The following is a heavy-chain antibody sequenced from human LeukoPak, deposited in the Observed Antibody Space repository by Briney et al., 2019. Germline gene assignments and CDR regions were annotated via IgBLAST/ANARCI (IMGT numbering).Heavy chain of an antibody. J-gene: IGHJ6*02. D-gene: IGHD3-10*01. Sequence: GASVKVSCKASGYTFTSYAMHWVRQAPGQRLEWMGGIIPIFGTANYAQKFQGRVTITADESTSTAYMELSSLRSEDTAVYYCARDGPPSMVRGVMDVWGQGTTVTVSS. CDR2: IIPIFGTA. CDR3: ARDGPPSMVRGVMDV. CDR1: GYTFTSYA. V-gene: IGHV1-69*13.